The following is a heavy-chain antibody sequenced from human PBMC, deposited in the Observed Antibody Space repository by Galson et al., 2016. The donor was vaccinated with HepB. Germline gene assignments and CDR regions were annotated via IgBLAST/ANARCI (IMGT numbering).Heavy chain of an antibody. V-gene: IGHV3-7*03. CDR3: ARDAKTIQTAFDI. Sequence: SLRLSCAASGFSLSNYWTNWVRQAPGKGLEWVANINQDGNDKWYGDSVKGRFTISKDNSKNSLYLQMNSLRADDSAVYYCARDAKTIQTAFDIWGQGTRVTVSS. J-gene: IGHJ3*02. CDR2: INQDGNDK. D-gene: IGHD5-18*01. CDR1: GFSLSNYW.